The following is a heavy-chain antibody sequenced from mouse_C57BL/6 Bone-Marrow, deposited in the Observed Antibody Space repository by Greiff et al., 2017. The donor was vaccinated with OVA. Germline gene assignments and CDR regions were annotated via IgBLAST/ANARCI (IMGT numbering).Heavy chain of an antibody. CDR3: ARLSPRPQLGFDY. J-gene: IGHJ2*01. D-gene: IGHD4-1*02. CDR1: GYTFTSYW. V-gene: IGHV1-64*01. CDR2: IHPNSGST. Sequence: QVQLQQPGAELVKPGASVKLSCKASGYTFTSYWMHWVKQRPGQGLEWIGMIHPNSGSTNYNEKFKSKATLTVAKSSSTAYMQLSSLTSEDSAVYYWARLSPRPQLGFDYWGQGTTLTVSS.